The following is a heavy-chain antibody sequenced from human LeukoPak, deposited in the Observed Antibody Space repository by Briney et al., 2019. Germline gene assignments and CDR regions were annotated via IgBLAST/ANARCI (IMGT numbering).Heavy chain of an antibody. J-gene: IGHJ4*02. CDR3: ARTKPTCFDY. CDR2: ISYDGSNK. D-gene: IGHD2-8*01. V-gene: IGHV3-30-3*01. Sequence: PGGSLRLSCAASGFTFSSYAMHWVRQAPGKGLEWVAVISYDGSNKYYADSVKGRFTISRDNAKNSLYLQMNSLRAEDTAVYYCARTKPTCFDYWGQGTLVTVSS. CDR1: GFTFSSYA.